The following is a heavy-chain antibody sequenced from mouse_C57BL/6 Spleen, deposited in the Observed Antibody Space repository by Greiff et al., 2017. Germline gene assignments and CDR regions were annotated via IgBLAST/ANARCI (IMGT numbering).Heavy chain of an antibody. Sequence: ESGPGLVKPSQSLSLTCSVTGYSITSGYYWNWIRQFPGNKLEWMGYISYDGSNNYNPSLKNRISITRDTSKNQFFLKLNSVTTEDTATYYCARGGSYYSNYGYFDVWGTGTTVTVSS. CDR2: ISYDGSN. V-gene: IGHV3-6*01. CDR3: ARGGSYYSNYGYFDV. D-gene: IGHD2-5*01. J-gene: IGHJ1*03. CDR1: GYSITSGYY.